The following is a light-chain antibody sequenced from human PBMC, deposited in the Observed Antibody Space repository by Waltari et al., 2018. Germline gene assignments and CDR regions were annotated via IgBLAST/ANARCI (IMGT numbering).Light chain of an antibody. Sequence: DIQMTQSPSYLSASVGDRVTITCRASQSISSYLTGYQQKPGKAPKLLIYAASSLQSGVPSRFSGSGSGTDFTLTISSLQPEDFATYYCQQSYSTPRLTFGPGTKVDIK. CDR1: QSISSY. J-gene: IGKJ3*01. CDR2: AAS. V-gene: IGKV1-39*01. CDR3: QQSYSTPRLT.